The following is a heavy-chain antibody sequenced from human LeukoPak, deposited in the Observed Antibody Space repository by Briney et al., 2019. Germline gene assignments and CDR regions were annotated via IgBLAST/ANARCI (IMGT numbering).Heavy chain of an antibody. J-gene: IGHJ4*02. CDR2: IYTSGST. D-gene: IGHD1-26*01. CDR1: GGSISSGSYS. V-gene: IGHV4-61*02. CDR3: AREGGSYHPFDY. Sequence: SETLSLTCTVSGGSISSGSYSWSWIRQPAGTGLEWIGRIYTSGSTNYNPSLKSRVTISVDTSKNQFSLKLSSVTAADTAVYYCAREGGSYHPFDYWGQGTLVTVSS.